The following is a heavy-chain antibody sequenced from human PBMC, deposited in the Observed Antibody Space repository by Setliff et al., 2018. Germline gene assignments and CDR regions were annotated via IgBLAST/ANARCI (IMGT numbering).Heavy chain of an antibody. V-gene: IGHV4-59*01. J-gene: IGHJ6*02. Sequence: PSETLSLTCSVSGDSINHFFWTWVRLSPGKGLEWIGYIYYSGGATYSPSLRGQASIAIGASKAHFSLDLRTVTTADTAVYYCARDASFGFDVWGPGITVTVSS. CDR1: GDSINHFF. CDR3: ARDASFGFDV. CDR2: IYYSGGA. D-gene: IGHD2-2*01.